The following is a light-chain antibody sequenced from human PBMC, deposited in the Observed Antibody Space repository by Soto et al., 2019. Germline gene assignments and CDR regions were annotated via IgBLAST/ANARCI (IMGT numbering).Light chain of an antibody. J-gene: IGLJ3*02. V-gene: IGLV1-44*01. CDR3: AAWDDSLNGRV. CDR1: SSNVGSNT. Sequence: QSVLTQPPSASATPGQRVTFSCSGSSSNVGSNTVNWYQQLPGTAPKLLIYKSNQRPSGVPDRFSGSKSGTSASLAISGLQSEDEADYYCAAWDDSLNGRVFGGGTKLTVL. CDR2: KSN.